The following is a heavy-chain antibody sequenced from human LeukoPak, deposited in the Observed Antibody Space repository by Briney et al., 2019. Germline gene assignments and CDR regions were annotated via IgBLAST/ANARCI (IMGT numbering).Heavy chain of an antibody. CDR1: GFTFSTYT. Sequence: GGSLRLSCAASGFTFSTYTMNWVRQAPGKGLECVSSISGSGTSTYYADSVKGRFTSSRDNSKNTLYLQMNSLRAEDTAIYYCANEYSKGDVWGQGTTVTVSS. D-gene: IGHD4-11*01. CDR2: ISGSGTST. J-gene: IGHJ3*01. CDR3: ANEYSKGDV. V-gene: IGHV3-23*01.